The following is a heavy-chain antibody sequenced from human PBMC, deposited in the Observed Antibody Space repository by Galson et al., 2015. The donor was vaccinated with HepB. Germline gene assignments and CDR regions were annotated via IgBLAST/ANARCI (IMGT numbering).Heavy chain of an antibody. CDR3: ARARYSSSPPDH. J-gene: IGHJ5*02. CDR2: ISTYNGNI. CDR1: GYKLSNYG. D-gene: IGHD6-19*01. Sequence: SVKVSCKASGYKLSNYGINWLRQAPGQGLEWVGRISTYNGNINYAQNFQGRVTMTTDTSTTSAYLELRTLRSDDTAVYYCARARYSSSPPDHWGQGTLVTVSA. V-gene: IGHV1-18*01.